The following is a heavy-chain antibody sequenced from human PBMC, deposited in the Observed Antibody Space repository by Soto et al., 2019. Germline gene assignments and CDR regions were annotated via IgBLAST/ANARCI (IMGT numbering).Heavy chain of an antibody. V-gene: IGHV1-46*02. CDR2: INPSGGST. Sequence: ASVKVSCKASGYTFNSYYMHWVRQAPGQGLEWMGIINPSGGSTSYAQKFQGRVTMTRDTSTSTVYMELSSLRSEDTAVYYCARDLNYYDSSGYSHRFDYWGQGTLVTVSS. CDR1: GYTFNSYY. J-gene: IGHJ4*02. D-gene: IGHD3-22*01. CDR3: ARDLNYYDSSGYSHRFDY.